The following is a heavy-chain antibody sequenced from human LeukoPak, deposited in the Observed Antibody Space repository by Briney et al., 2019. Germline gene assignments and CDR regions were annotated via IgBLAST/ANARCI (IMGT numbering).Heavy chain of an antibody. J-gene: IGHJ6*03. V-gene: IGHV1-8*01. CDR3: ARGRRSRVAATTGYYYYMDV. CDR2: MNPNSGNT. D-gene: IGHD2-15*01. Sequence: GASVKVSCKASGYTFTSYDINWVRQATGQGIEWMGWMNPNSGNTGYAQKFQGRVTMTRNTSISTAYMELSSLRSEDTAVYYCARGRRSRVAATTGYYYYMDVWGKGTTVTVSS. CDR1: GYTFTSYD.